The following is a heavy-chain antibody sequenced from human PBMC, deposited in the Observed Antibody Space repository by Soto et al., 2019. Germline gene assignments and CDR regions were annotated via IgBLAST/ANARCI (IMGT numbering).Heavy chain of an antibody. V-gene: IGHV1-2*02. D-gene: IGHD1-26*01. Sequence: GPSVKVSCKASGYTFTGYYMHWVRQAPGQGLEWMGWINPNSGGTNYAQKFQGRVTMTRDTSISTAYMELSRLRSDDTAVYYCARAEPLVGATNYYYYYGMDVWGQGTTVTVSS. CDR2: INPNSGGT. CDR1: GYTFTGYY. J-gene: IGHJ6*02. CDR3: ARAEPLVGATNYYYYYGMDV.